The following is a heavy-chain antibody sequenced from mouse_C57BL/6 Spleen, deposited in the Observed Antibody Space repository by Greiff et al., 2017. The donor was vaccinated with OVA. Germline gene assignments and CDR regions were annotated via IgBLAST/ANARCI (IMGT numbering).Heavy chain of an antibody. J-gene: IGHJ2*01. CDR1: GYTFTSYW. CDR2: IDPSDSYT. Sequence: VQLQQPGAELVMPGASVKLSCKASGYTFTSYWMPWVKQRPGQGLEWIGEIDPSDSYTNYNQKFKGKSTLTVDKSSTTAYMQLSSLTSEDAAVYYCARGDSSGFDYWGQGTTLTVSS. D-gene: IGHD3-2*02. CDR3: ARGDSSGFDY. V-gene: IGHV1-69*01.